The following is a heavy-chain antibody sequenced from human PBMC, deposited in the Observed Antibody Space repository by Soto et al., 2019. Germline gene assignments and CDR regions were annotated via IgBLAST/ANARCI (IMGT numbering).Heavy chain of an antibody. CDR1: GGSISNSDHY. D-gene: IGHD3-10*01. J-gene: IGHJ6*04. V-gene: IGHV4-30-4*08. CDR3: ARDRGRVSPYSGRAV. Sequence: QVQLQESGPGLVKPSETLSLTCSVSGGSISNSDHYWTWIRQTPGKGLEWIGYIYYSGSTYYNPSLKGRFTISLDPSKNQFPLRVGSVLAPHTAGFYGARDRGRVSPYSGRAVGGKGTTVPFPS. CDR2: IYYSGST.